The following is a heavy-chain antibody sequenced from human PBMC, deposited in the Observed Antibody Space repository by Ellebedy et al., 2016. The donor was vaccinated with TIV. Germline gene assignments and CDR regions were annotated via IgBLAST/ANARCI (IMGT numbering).Heavy chain of an antibody. J-gene: IGHJ4*02. CDR2: ISSDGGNQ. CDR1: GFTFSYFP. V-gene: IGHV3-30*04. D-gene: IGHD3-10*01. CDR3: ARGGPQGIN. Sequence: GESLKISCAASGFTFSYFPMHWVRQAPGKGLEWVALISSDGGNQYYANSVKGRFTLSRDNSKNTLYLQLRSLRAEDTAVYYCARGGPQGINWGQGTLVTVSS.